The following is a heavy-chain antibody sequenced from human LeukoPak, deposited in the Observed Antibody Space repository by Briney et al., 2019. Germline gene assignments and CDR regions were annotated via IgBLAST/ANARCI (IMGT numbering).Heavy chain of an antibody. J-gene: IGHJ4*02. D-gene: IGHD3-10*01. V-gene: IGHV4-39*07. CDR2: MYYSGST. CDR3: AREMRSPRGGFDY. Sequence: SETLSLTCTVSSGSISTSSYYWGWIRQPPGMGLEWIGSMYYSGSTYYNPSLKSRVTISVDTSKSQFSLKLSSVTAADTAVYYCAREMRSPRGGFDYWDQGTLVTVSS. CDR1: SGSISTSSYY.